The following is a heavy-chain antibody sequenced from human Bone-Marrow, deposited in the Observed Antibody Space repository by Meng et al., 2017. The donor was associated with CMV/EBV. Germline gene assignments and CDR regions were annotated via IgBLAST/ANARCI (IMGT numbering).Heavy chain of an antibody. J-gene: IGHJ4*02. V-gene: IGHV3-15*01. CDR1: GFTVSSAW. Sequence: WADSGFTVSSAWMNWVRQTPGKGLEWVGRIQSGGATDYAASVNGRFIVSRDDSKNTVYLQMNTLRTEDTAVYYCTADPPGDSPYFDYWGQGTLVTVSS. CDR3: TADPPGDSPYFDY. D-gene: IGHD2-21*02. CDR2: IQSGGAT.